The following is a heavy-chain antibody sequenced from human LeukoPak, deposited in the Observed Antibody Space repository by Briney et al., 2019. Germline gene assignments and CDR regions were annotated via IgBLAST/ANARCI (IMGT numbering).Heavy chain of an antibody. Sequence: PGGSLRLSCAASGFTFSNYWMHWVRQAPGKGLVWVSRIKNDGSITNYADSVKGRFTISRDNAKNTLHLQMNSLRAEGTAVYYCARTDYLTNWGQGTRVTVSS. CDR3: ARTDYLTN. CDR2: IKNDGSIT. J-gene: IGHJ4*02. CDR1: GFTFSNYW. D-gene: IGHD2/OR15-2a*01. V-gene: IGHV3-74*01.